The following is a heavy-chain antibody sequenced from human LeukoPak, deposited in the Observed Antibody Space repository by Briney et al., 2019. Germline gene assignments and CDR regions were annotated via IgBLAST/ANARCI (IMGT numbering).Heavy chain of an antibody. V-gene: IGHV3-23*01. D-gene: IGHD6-6*01. CDR3: ARSGIAARPISYYYYGMDV. CDR2: ISGSGEST. Sequence: GGSLRLSCAASGFIFSSYAMTWVRQAPGKGLEWVSSISGSGESTYYTDSVKGRFTISRDNSKNTLYLQMNSLRAEDTAVYYCARSGIAARPISYYYYGMDVWGQGTTVTVSS. CDR1: GFIFSSYA. J-gene: IGHJ6*02.